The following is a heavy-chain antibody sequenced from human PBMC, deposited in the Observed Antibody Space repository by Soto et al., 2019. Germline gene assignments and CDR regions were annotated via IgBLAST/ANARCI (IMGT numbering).Heavy chain of an antibody. J-gene: IGHJ6*02. CDR3: ASQLGHYYCYYGMDV. Sequence: PSETLSLTCAVYGGSFSGYYWSWIRQPPGKGLEWIGEINHSGSTNYNPSLKSRVTISVDTSKNQFSLKLSSVTAADTAVYYCASQLGHYYCYYGMDVWGQGTTVTVSS. D-gene: IGHD1-1*01. V-gene: IGHV4-34*01. CDR2: INHSGST. CDR1: GGSFSGYY.